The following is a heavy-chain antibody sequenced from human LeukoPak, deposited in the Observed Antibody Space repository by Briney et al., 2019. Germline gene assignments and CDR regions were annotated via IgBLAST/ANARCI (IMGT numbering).Heavy chain of an antibody. CDR1: GFTVSSNY. J-gene: IGHJ4*02. Sequence: GGSLRLSCAASGFTVSSNYMSWVRQAPGKGLEWVSVIYSGGSTYYADSVKGRFTISRHNSKNTLYLQMNSLRAEDTAVYYCARDRCSGGSCYLDYWGQGTLVTVSS. V-gene: IGHV3-53*04. CDR3: ARDRCSGGSCYLDY. D-gene: IGHD2-15*01. CDR2: IYSGGST.